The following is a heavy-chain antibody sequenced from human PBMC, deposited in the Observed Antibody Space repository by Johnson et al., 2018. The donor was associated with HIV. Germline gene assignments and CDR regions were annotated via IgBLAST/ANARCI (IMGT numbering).Heavy chain of an antibody. CDR1: GFTFSDYY. CDR2: ISSRCSTI. V-gene: IGHV3-11*04. Sequence: VQLVESGGGLVKPGGSLRLSCAASGFTFSDYYMSWIRQAPGKGLEWVSYISSRCSTIYYADSVKGRFTISRDNAKNSLFLQMNSLRAEDTAVYYCARPGTTLRKDAFDIWGQGTMVTVSS. CDR3: ARPGTTLRKDAFDI. D-gene: IGHD1-7*01. J-gene: IGHJ3*02.